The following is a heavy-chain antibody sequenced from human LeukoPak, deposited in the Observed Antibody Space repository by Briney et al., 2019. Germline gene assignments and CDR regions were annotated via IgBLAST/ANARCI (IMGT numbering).Heavy chain of an antibody. CDR2: INPNSGGT. D-gene: IGHD3-10*01. CDR3: ASPPLYYYTSGNNYYFDY. V-gene: IGHV1-2*02. CDR1: GYTFTGYH. Sequence: ASVKVSCKASGYTFTGYHMHWVRQAPGQGLEWMGWINPNSGGTNYAQKFQGRVTMTRDTSINTAYMELSRLRSDDTAVYYCASPPLYYYTSGNNYYFDYWGQGTLVTVSS. J-gene: IGHJ4*02.